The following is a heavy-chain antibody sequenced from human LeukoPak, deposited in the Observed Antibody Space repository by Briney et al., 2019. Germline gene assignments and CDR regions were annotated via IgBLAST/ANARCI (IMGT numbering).Heavy chain of an antibody. CDR2: INPDNGRT. D-gene: IGHD3-10*01. Sequence: ASVKVSCKASGYSFTTYAIHWVRQAPGQRLEWMGWINPDNGRTKYSQKFQGRVTITRDTSASTAYMDLSGLISEDTAVYYCARGLYGSGSYYRDAFDIWGQGTMVTVSS. J-gene: IGHJ3*02. CDR1: GYSFTTYA. V-gene: IGHV1-3*01. CDR3: ARGLYGSGSYYRDAFDI.